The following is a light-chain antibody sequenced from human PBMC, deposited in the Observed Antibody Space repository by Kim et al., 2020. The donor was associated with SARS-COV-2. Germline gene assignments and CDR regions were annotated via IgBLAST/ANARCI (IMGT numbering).Light chain of an antibody. J-gene: IGKJ1*01. CDR1: QSVSSN. CDR3: QHSNNWPPGRT. CDR2: GAS. V-gene: IGKV3-15*01. Sequence: PGESATLSCRASQSVSSNLAWYQQKPGQAPRLLIYGASTRATGIPARFSGSGSGTEFTLTISSLQSEDFAVYYCQHSNNWPPGRTFGQGTKVDIK.